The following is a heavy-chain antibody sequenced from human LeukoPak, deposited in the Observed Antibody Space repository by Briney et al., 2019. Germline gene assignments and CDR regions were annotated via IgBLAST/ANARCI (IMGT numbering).Heavy chain of an antibody. Sequence: ASVKVSCKASGYTFTNYGIDWLRQAPGQGLERMGWISPYNGNTDNAQKFQGRVTMTTDTSTSTAYMELRSLRSHDTAMYYCAILDLENGFDYWGEGTLVTVSS. CDR3: AILDLENGFDY. CDR2: ISPYNGNT. CDR1: GYTFTNYG. D-gene: IGHD1-1*01. V-gene: IGHV1-18*01. J-gene: IGHJ4*02.